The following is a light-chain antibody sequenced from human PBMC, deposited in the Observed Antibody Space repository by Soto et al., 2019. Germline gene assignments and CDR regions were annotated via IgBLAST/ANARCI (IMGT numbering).Light chain of an antibody. J-gene: IGKJ4*01. CDR1: QGIRSL. Sequence: DIQLTQSPSFLSASVGDRVTITCRASQGIRSLLTWYQQKPGKAPKLLIYAASTLQSGVPSRFSGGGSGTDFTLTINSLQPEDLATYYCLHFNNFPLTFGGGTKVEVK. CDR3: LHFNNFPLT. CDR2: AAS. V-gene: IGKV1-9*01.